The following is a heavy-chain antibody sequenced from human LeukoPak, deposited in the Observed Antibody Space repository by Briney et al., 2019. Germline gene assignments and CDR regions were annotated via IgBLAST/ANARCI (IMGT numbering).Heavy chain of an antibody. V-gene: IGHV3-48*04. CDR1: GFTFSSYT. J-gene: IGHJ4*02. CDR3: AGVATRGFDY. Sequence: GGSLRLSCAASGFTFSSYTMNWVRQAPGKGLEWLSYIVSSSSTTYYADSVKGRFTISRDNAKNSLYLQMNSLRAEDTAVYYCAGVATRGFDYWGQGTLVTVSS. CDR2: IVSSSSTT. D-gene: IGHD5-12*01.